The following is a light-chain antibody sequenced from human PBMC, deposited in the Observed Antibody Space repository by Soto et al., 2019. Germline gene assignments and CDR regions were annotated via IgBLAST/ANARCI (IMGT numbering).Light chain of an antibody. V-gene: IGKV3-15*01. CDR1: QSVNSN. CDR3: QQYNNWPRT. Sequence: EIVMTQSPATLSLSPGERDTLSCRASQSVNSNLAWYQQKAGQAPRLLIYGTSTRATGIPARFSGSGSGTDFTLTISSLQFEDFAVYYCQQYNNWPRTFGQGTKVEIK. J-gene: IGKJ1*01. CDR2: GTS.